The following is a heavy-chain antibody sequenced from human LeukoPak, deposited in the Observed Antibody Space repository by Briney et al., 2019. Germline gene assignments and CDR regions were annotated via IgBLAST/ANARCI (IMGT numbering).Heavy chain of an antibody. Sequence: ASVKVSFKASGYTFTSYGISWARQAPGQGVEWMGWISAYNGNTNYAQKLQVRVTITTHTSTRTAYMELRSLRSDDTAVYYCARDQIVGCSSTSCEVNDLDYWGQGTLVTVSS. J-gene: IGHJ4*02. CDR1: GYTFTSYG. CDR3: ARDQIVGCSSTSCEVNDLDY. D-gene: IGHD2-2*01. CDR2: ISAYNGNT. V-gene: IGHV1-18*04.